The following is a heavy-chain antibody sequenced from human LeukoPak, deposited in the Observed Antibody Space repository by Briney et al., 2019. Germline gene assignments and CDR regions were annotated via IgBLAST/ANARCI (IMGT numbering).Heavy chain of an antibody. V-gene: IGHV4-4*07. J-gene: IGHJ3*02. CDR2: ILISGDT. CDR3: AIGGQRNDNCMDEGYDM. CDR1: GESITTTYY. D-gene: IGHD2-15*01. Sequence: SETLSLTCTVSGESITTTYYWTWIRQPAGKGLEWIGHILISGDTNYNPALKSRVTISADTCKNQFSLMLGSVTAGDPAVYYCAIGGQRNDNCMDEGYDMWGQGTLVTVSA.